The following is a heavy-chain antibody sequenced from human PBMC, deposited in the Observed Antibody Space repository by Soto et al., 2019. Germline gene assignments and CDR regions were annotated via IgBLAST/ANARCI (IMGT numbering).Heavy chain of an antibody. D-gene: IGHD6-19*01. J-gene: IGHJ4*02. V-gene: IGHV3-21*01. Sequence: GSLRLSCAASGFTFSSYSMNWVRQAPGKGLEWVSSISSSSSYIYYADSVKGRFTISRDNAKNSLYLQMNSLRAEDTAVYYCARPHSSGWTGHYFDYWGQGTLVSVAS. CDR2: ISSSSSYI. CDR3: ARPHSSGWTGHYFDY. CDR1: GFTFSSYS.